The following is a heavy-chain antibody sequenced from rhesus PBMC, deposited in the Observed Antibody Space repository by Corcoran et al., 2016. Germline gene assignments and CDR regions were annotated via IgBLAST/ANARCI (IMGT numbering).Heavy chain of an antibody. CDR3: ARDEYGDYGVGRRFDI. CDR2: GDGKTATT. J-gene: IGHJ5-1*01. CDR1: GGSLSGSYS. D-gene: IGHD4-23*01. Sequence: QVKLLQWGEGLVKPSETLSLSCVVSGGSLSGSYSWNWVPPGPGTGPGWIGGGDGKTATTHYNPSLNTRVTISKDTSKGQFSLRLSSVTAADTAVYYCARDEYGDYGVGRRFDIWGPGVLVTVSS. V-gene: IGHV4-73*01.